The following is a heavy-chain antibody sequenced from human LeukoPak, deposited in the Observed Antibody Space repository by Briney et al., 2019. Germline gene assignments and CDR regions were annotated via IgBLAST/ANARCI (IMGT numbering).Heavy chain of an antibody. Sequence: ASVKVSCKASGYTFSSYYMHWVRQAPGQGLEWMGIINPSGDSTSYAQKFQGRVTMTRDTSTSAVYMELSSLRSEDTAVCLCARAGYCSSTSCPASLDYWGQGTLITVSS. V-gene: IGHV1-46*01. CDR1: GYTFSSYY. CDR3: ARAGYCSSTSCPASLDY. D-gene: IGHD2-2*01. CDR2: INPSGDST. J-gene: IGHJ4*02.